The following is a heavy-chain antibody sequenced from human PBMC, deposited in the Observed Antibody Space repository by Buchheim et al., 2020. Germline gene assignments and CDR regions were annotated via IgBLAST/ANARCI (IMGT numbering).Heavy chain of an antibody. CDR1: GGSFSDLP. J-gene: IGHJ4*02. D-gene: IGHD1-7*01. CDR3: ARGSVDAWELVSW. CDR2: IDHSGGI. V-gene: IGHV4-34*01. Sequence: QVQLQQWGARLLKPSETLSLPCAVFGGSFSDLPCTWFRQPPEKGLEWIGEIDHSGGINYNPSLKSRVTISLDTSQNKFSLKLNSVTAADTAMYYCARGSVDAWELVSWWGQGTL.